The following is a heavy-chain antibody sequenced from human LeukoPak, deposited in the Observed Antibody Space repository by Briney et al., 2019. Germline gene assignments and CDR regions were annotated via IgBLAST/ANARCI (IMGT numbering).Heavy chain of an antibody. CDR2: INSDGSST. D-gene: IGHD3-10*01. CDR3: ARSELGYNYYYMDV. CDR1: GFTFSSYW. Sequence: GGSLRLSCAASGFTFSSYWMHWVRQAPGKGLVWVSRINSDGSSTSYADSVKGRFTISRDNAKNTLYLQMNSLRVEDTAVYYCARSELGYNYYYMDVWGKGTTVTISS. V-gene: IGHV3-74*01. J-gene: IGHJ6*03.